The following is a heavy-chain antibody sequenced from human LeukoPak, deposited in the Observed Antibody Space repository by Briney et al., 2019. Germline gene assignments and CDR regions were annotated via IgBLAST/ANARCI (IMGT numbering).Heavy chain of an antibody. CDR3: ARVLTGTTTWFDP. J-gene: IGHJ5*02. CDR2: IKQDGSEK. D-gene: IGHD1-20*01. CDR1: GFTFSSYW. V-gene: IGHV3-7*01. Sequence: PGGSLRLSCEASGFTFSSYWMSWVRQAPGKGLEWVANIKQDGSEKYYVDSVKGRFTISRDNAKNSLYLQMNSLRAEDTAVYYCARVLTGTTTWFDPWGQGTLVTVSS.